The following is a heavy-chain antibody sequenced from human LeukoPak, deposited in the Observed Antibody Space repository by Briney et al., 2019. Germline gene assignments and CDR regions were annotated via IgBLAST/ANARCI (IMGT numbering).Heavy chain of an antibody. CDR3: ARTTSMTASGYDY. CDR2: INPGTGDK. J-gene: IGHJ4*02. CDR1: GYTFTNYH. D-gene: IGHD2-21*02. V-gene: IGHV1-8*03. Sequence: ASVKVSCKASGYTFTNYHINWVRQASGQGLEWMTWINPGTGDKGYARKFQDRVTITTDTSISTAYMELSSLSSEDTAVYFCARTTSMTASGYDYWGQGTLVTVSS.